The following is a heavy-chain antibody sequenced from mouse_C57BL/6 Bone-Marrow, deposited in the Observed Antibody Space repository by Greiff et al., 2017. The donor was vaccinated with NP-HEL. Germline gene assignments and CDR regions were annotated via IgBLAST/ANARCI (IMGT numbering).Heavy chain of an antibody. J-gene: IGHJ3*01. V-gene: IGHV1-82*01. D-gene: IGHD1-1*01. CDR2: IYPGDGDT. CDR3: ARGVVYYTC. CDR1: GYAFSSSW. Sequence: VKLQESGAELVKPGASVKLSCKASGYAFSSSWMNWVKQRPGQGLEWIGRIYPGDGDTNYNGKFKGKATLTADKSSSTAYMQLRSLTSAASAVCCSARGVVYYTCWGQVTLVTVSA.